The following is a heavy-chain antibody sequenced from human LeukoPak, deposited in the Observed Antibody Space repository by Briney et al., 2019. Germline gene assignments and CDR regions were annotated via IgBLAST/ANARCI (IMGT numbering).Heavy chain of an antibody. CDR3: ARVMDSYYDSSGSDY. J-gene: IGHJ4*02. D-gene: IGHD3-22*01. CDR1: GYTFTSYG. Sequence: GASVKVSCKASGYTFTSYGISWVRQAPGQGLEWMGWISAYNGNTNYAQKLQGRVTMTTDTSTSTAYMELRSLRSDDTAVYYCARVMDSYYDSSGSDYWGQGTLVTVSS. CDR2: ISAYNGNT. V-gene: IGHV1-18*01.